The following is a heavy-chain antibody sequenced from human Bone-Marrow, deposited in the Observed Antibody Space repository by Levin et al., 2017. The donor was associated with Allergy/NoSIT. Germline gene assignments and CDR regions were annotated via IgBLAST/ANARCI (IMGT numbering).Heavy chain of an antibody. CDR3: AKDLRTYYDFWSGYWHYYYYGMDG. CDR2: ISYDGSNK. CDR1: GFTFSSYG. D-gene: IGHD3-3*01. V-gene: IGHV3-30*18. Sequence: LSLTCAASGFTFSSYGMHWVRQAPGKGLEWVAVISYDGSNKYYADSVKGRFTISRDNSKNTLYLQMNSLRAEDTAVYYCAKDLRTYYDFWSGYWHYYYYGMDGWGQGTTVTVSS. J-gene: IGHJ6*02.